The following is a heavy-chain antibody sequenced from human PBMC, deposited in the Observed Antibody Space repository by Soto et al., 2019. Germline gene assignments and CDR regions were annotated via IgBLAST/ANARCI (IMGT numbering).Heavy chain of an antibody. Sequence: SEALCLTCSVSDDSLNSDKYFWGLIRQAPRKGLEWIGGIYYRGNAYYNPSLQTRVTISLDKSRSQFSLKLNSVTAADSAVYFCARLGVRARLPYYFDFRGPGALVTVSS. CDR3: ARLGVRARLPYYFDF. CDR2: IYYRGNA. CDR1: DDSLNSDKYF. V-gene: IGHV4-39*01. D-gene: IGHD3-16*01. J-gene: IGHJ4*02.